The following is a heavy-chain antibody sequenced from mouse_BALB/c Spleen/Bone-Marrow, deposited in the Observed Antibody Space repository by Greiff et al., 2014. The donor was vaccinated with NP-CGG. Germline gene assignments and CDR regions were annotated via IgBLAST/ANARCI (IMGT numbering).Heavy chain of an antibody. Sequence: QGQLKGAGPELGRPGVSVKISCKGFGYTFTDYAMHWGKQSHAKSLEWIGVISTYSGNTNYNQKFKGKATMTVDKSSSTAYMELARLTSEDSAIYYRARGGIYYGSSSFAYWGQGTLVTVSA. CDR3: ARGGIYYGSSSFAY. V-gene: IGHV1-67*01. CDR2: ISTYSGNT. CDR1: GYTFTDYA. D-gene: IGHD1-1*01. J-gene: IGHJ3*01.